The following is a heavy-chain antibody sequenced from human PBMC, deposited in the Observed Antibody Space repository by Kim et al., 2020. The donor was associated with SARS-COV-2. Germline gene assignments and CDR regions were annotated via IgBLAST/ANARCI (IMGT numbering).Heavy chain of an antibody. D-gene: IGHD7-27*01. V-gene: IGHV3-7*01. Sequence: GGSLRPSCAVSGFTLSTFWMTWVRQAPGKGLEWVANTNQDGSETYYVDSVKGRFTISRDNANNSWYLQMSSLRAEDTAVYFCAREWDGDYPTNWFDSWGRKTLVTVS. CDR2: TNQDGSET. J-gene: IGHJ5*01. CDR1: GFTLSTFW. CDR3: AREWDGDYPTNWFDS.